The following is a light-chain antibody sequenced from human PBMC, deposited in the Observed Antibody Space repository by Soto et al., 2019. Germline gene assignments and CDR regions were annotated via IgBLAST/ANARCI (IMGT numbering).Light chain of an antibody. J-gene: IGKJ2*01. CDR3: EVYDSHSVA. CDR1: HSVNTW. Sequence: DIQMTQSPSTVSASVGDRVTITCQASHSVNTWLAWYQQKPGRATVLLIHDASGLEGGVPSRFSGSGSGTEFSLTIHSIQTEDFATYYCEVYDSHSVAFGQGTKVEIK. V-gene: IGKV1-5*01. CDR2: DAS.